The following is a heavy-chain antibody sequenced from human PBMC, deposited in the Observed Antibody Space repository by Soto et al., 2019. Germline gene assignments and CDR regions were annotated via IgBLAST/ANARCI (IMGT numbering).Heavy chain of an antibody. J-gene: IGHJ3*02. V-gene: IGHV3-23*01. CDR2: ISGSGAGT. CDR1: GFTFSSFA. Sequence: GESLKISCAASGFTFSSFAMSWVRQAPGKGLEWVSVISGSGAGTYYADSVKGRFTISRDNSKNMVYLQMDSLRAEDTAMYYCAKVKSRAMMVVVTDALDIWGQGTMVTVSS. CDR3: AKVKSRAMMVVVTDALDI. D-gene: IGHD3-22*01.